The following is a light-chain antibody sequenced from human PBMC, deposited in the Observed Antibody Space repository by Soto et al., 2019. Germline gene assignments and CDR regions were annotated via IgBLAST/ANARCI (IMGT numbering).Light chain of an antibody. CDR3: QQHGSASWT. J-gene: IGKJ1*01. CDR2: GAS. CDR1: QSVSSTY. V-gene: IGKV3-20*01. Sequence: EIVLTQSPGTLSLSPGESATLSCRASQSVSSTYSAWYQQKPGQAPRLLIYGASSRASGIPDRFSGSGSGTDFTLSISRLEPEESAVYYCQQHGSASWTFGQGTKVEIK.